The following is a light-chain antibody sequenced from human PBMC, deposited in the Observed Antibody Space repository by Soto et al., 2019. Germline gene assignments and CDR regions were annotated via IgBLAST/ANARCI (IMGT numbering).Light chain of an antibody. CDR2: EEF. V-gene: IGKV3-11*01. J-gene: IGKJ1*01. CDR3: RQRQRWPRT. CDR1: QTVGVR. Sequence: EIVLTQSPSTLSASTGERATLSCRVSQTVGVRLAWYQHKPGQAPRPLIYEEFNRAAGVPGRVSVSGSGTDFTLTITSLEPEEFALYYCRQRQRWPRTFGQGTKVEIK.